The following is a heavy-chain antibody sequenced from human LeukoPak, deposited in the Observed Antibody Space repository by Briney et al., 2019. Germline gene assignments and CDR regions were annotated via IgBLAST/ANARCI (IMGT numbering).Heavy chain of an antibody. D-gene: IGHD3-10*01. V-gene: IGHV3-30*02. J-gene: IGHJ4*02. Sequence: GGSLRLSCEASGFTFSSYAMSWVRQAPGKGLEWVAFIRYDGSNKYYADSVKGRFTISRDNSKNTLYLQMNSLRAEDTAVYYCANGEPFPYYFDYWGQGTLVTVSS. CDR2: IRYDGSNK. CDR1: GFTFSSYA. CDR3: ANGEPFPYYFDY.